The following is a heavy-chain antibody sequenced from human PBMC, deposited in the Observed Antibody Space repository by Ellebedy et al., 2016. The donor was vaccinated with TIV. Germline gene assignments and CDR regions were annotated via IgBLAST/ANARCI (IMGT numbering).Heavy chain of an antibody. CDR1: GYTLNDLS. J-gene: IGHJ4*02. CDR2: FNPEDDEG. CDR3: ARDRPHILAGGFPDY. V-gene: IGHV1-24*01. Sequence: ASVKVSCKLSGYTLNDLSMHWVRQVPGKGLEWMGVFNPEDDEGIYAQKFQGRLTMTEDKSTGTTYMELSSLRSDDTAVYFCARDRPHILAGGFPDYWGQGTLVTVSS. D-gene: IGHD2-21*01.